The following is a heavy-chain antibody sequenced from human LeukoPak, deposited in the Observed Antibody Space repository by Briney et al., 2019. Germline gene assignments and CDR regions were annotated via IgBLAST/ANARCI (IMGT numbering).Heavy chain of an antibody. CDR1: GFTFSSYS. D-gene: IGHD3-16*02. Sequence: GGSLRLSCAASGFTFSSYSMNWVRQAPGKGLEWVSYISSSSSTIYYADSVKGRFTISRDNAKNSLYLQMNSLRAEDTAVYYCARDREWAITFGGVIATYYFDYWGQGTLSPSPQ. V-gene: IGHV3-48*01. CDR2: ISSSSSTI. J-gene: IGHJ4*02. CDR3: ARDREWAITFGGVIATYYFDY.